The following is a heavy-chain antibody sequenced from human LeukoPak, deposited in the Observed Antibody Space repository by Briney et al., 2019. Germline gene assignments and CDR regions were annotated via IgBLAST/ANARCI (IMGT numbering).Heavy chain of an antibody. V-gene: IGHV1-2*02. D-gene: IGHD3-3*01. Sequence: GASVKVSCTASGYTSTGYYMHWVRQAPGQGLEWMGWINPNSGGTNYAQKFQGRVTMTRDTSISTAYMELSRLRSDDTAVYYCARDHAFWSGYYTDYWGQGTLVTVSS. CDR1: GYTSTGYY. CDR2: INPNSGGT. CDR3: ARDHAFWSGYYTDY. J-gene: IGHJ4*02.